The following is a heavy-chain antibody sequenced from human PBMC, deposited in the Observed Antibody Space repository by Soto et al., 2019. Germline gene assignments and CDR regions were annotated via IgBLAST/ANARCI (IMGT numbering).Heavy chain of an antibody. J-gene: IGHJ4*02. Sequence: PSETLSLTCTVSGGSISSFYWSWFRQPPGKGLEWIAYFHYGGSTYYNPSLKSRVTTSIDTSKKQFSLELSSVIAADTAVYYCARGNGDLHFDYWGQGTLVTVS. CDR2: FHYGGST. D-gene: IGHD7-27*01. V-gene: IGHV4-59*13. CDR1: GGSISSFY. CDR3: ARGNGDLHFDY.